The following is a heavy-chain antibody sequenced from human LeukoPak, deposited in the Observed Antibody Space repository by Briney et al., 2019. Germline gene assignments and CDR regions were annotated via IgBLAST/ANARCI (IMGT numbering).Heavy chain of an antibody. D-gene: IGHD5-12*01. V-gene: IGHV3-23*01. CDR1: GFTFSSYA. CDR2: ISGSGGST. CDR3: AKVLSGRRAGAYDY. J-gene: IGHJ4*02. Sequence: GGSLRLSCAASGFTFSSYAMSWVRQAPGKGLEWVSAISGSGGSTYYADSVKGRFTISRDNSKNTLYLQMNSLRAEDTAVYYCAKVLSGRRAGAYDYWGQGTLVTVSS.